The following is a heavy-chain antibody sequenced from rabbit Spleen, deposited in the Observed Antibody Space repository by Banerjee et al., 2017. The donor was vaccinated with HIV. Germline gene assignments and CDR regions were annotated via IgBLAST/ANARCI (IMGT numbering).Heavy chain of an antibody. Sequence: QSLEESGGGLVKPGASLTLTCKASGFSFSSDYLMCWVRQAPGKGLEWIGCINGGGGNTYYASWAKGRFTISKTSSTTVTLQMTSLTAADTATYFCVRDIGYDDDSEKGYFNLWGQGTLVTVS. J-gene: IGHJ4*01. CDR2: INGGGGNT. CDR1: GFSFSSDYL. V-gene: IGHV1S40*01. CDR3: VRDIGYDDDSEKGYFNL. D-gene: IGHD2-1*01.